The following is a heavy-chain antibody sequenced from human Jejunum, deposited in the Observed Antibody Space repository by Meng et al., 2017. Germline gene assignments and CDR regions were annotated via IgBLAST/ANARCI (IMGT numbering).Heavy chain of an antibody. D-gene: IGHD4-17*01. CDR2: ISSDGSST. V-gene: IGHV3-74*01. CDR1: GFTFSTYW. Sequence: EVQLVESGGGLVQPGGSLRLSCAASGFTFSTYWMHWVRQAPGKGLVWVSCISSDGSSTTYADSVKGRFTISRDNAKNTLYLQMNSLRAEDTAVYYCARALARYGAYDVDYWGQGTLVTVS. CDR3: ARALARYGAYDVDY. J-gene: IGHJ4*02.